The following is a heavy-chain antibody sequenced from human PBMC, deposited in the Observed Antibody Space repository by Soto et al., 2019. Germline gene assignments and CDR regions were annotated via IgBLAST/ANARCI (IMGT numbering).Heavy chain of an antibody. CDR2: IYPSGST. D-gene: IGHD5-12*01. CDR1: GGSISCHA. J-gene: IGHJ4*02. V-gene: IGHV4-4*07. CDR3: VRGRSYSVYDF. Sequence: SETLSLTCAVSGGSISCHAWIWVRPPAGRGLEWIGHIYPSGSTSYNPSLRSRVTMSLDTSKNQIFLNLTSVTAADTAVFYCVRGRSYSVYDFWGPGTLVTVS.